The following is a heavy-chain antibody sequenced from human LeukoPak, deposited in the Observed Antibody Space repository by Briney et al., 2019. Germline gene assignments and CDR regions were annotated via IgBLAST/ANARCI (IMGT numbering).Heavy chain of an antibody. Sequence: PGRSLRLSCAASGFTFSSYAMHWVRQAPGKGLEWVAVTSYDGSNKYYADSVKGRFTISRDNSKNTLYLQMNSLRAEDTAVYYCARDSKVATGDAFDIWGQGTMVTVSS. V-gene: IGHV3-30*04. D-gene: IGHD5-12*01. CDR2: TSYDGSNK. CDR1: GFTFSSYA. CDR3: ARDSKVATGDAFDI. J-gene: IGHJ3*02.